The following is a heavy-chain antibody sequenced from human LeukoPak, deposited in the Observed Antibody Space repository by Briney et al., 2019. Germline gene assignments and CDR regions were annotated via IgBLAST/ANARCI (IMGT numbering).Heavy chain of an antibody. Sequence: SQTLSLTCTVSGGSISSGGHYWSWISQHPGKGLEWIGYMNYSGSTYYNPSLKSRVTISVDTSQNQFSLKLSSVTAADTAVYYCARDEAIFGAGYYYGMDVWGQGTTVTVSS. CDR3: ARDEAIFGAGYYYGMDV. J-gene: IGHJ6*02. V-gene: IGHV4-31*03. CDR2: MNYSGST. D-gene: IGHD3-3*01. CDR1: GGSISSGGHY.